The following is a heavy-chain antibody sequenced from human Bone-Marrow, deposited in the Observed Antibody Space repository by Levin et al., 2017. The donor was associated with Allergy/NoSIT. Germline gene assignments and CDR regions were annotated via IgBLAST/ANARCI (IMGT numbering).Heavy chain of an antibody. V-gene: IGHV3-53*01. J-gene: IGHJ3*02. D-gene: IGHD3-10*01. CDR1: GFTVSSKH. Sequence: HPGGSLRLSCAASGFTVSSKHMSWVRQAPGKGLEWVSLIYSGGRGYYADSVRGRFTISRDNSKNTLYLQLNSLRAEDTAVYYCAIYGSGNDYSAFDIWGQGTMVTVSS. CDR2: IYSGGRG. CDR3: AIYGSGNDYSAFDI.